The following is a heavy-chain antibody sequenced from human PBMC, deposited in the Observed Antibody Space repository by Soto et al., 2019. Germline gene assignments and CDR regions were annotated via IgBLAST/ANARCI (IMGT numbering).Heavy chain of an antibody. V-gene: IGHV1-3*01. CDR1: GYTFTSYA. J-gene: IGHJ6*02. CDR3: ARVPYDFWSGYFGGMDV. D-gene: IGHD3-3*01. Sequence: ASVKVSCKASGYTFTSYAMHWVRQAPGQRLEWMGWINAGNGNTKYSQKFQGRVTITRDTSASTAYMELSSLRSEDTAVYCCARVPYDFWSGYFGGMDVWGQWTKVTVSS. CDR2: INAGNGNT.